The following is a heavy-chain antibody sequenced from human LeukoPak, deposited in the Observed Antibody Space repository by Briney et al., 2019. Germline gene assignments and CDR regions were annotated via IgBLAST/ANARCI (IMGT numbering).Heavy chain of an antibody. D-gene: IGHD3-10*01. CDR3: ARADNYGSILDY. Sequence: GGSLRLSCAASGFTFSNYWMSWVRQSPGRGLEWVANIDQDGSTEYYVDSVGGRFTVSRDNAKDSVYLQIDSLRAEDTAVYYCARADNYGSILDYWGRGTLVTVSS. V-gene: IGHV3-7*04. CDR1: GFTFSNYW. J-gene: IGHJ4*02. CDR2: IDQDGSTE.